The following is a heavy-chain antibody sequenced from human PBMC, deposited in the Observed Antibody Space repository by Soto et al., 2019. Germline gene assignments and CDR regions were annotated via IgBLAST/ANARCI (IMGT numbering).Heavy chain of an antibody. D-gene: IGHD3-22*01. V-gene: IGHV1-18*01. Sequence: APVKVSCKASGDTFTSYGISWARQAPGQGLEWMGWISAYNGNTNYAQKLQGRVTMTTDTSTSTAYMELRSLRSDDTAVYYCASSSGYYYGYWGQGTLVTVSS. CDR2: ISAYNGNT. CDR1: GDTFTSYG. CDR3: ASSSGYYYGY. J-gene: IGHJ4*02.